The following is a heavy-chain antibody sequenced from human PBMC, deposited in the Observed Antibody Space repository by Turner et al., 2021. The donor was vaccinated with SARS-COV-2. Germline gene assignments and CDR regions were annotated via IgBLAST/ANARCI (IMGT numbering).Heavy chain of an antibody. J-gene: IGHJ4*02. CDR1: SSSISSSASY. CDR2: VFYSWST. Sequence: HLQLQESGPELVKPSENLSLPGAVSSSSISSSASYWGWIRQPPGKGLEWIGSVFYSWSTYYSPSLKSRITISVDTSKNQFSLHLSSVTAADTAVYACARQVSILGRWLAPFDSWGQGTLVTVSS. V-gene: IGHV4-39*01. CDR3: ARQVSILGRWLAPFDS. D-gene: IGHD6-19*01.